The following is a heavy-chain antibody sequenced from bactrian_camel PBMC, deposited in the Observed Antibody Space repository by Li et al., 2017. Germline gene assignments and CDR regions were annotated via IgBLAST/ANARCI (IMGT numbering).Heavy chain of an antibody. V-gene: IGHV3S6*01. Sequence: VQLVESGGGLVQPGGSLRLSCAASGFTFSSYTITWIRQAPGEGLEWVSSIYSGGGNTYYGDSVKGRFTISQDNAKNTLYLQMNSLKPEDTDIYYCAAGARWACISSGGGNWLQYNSWGQGTQVTVS. D-gene: IGHD6*01. CDR3: AAGARWACISSGGGNWLQYNS. CDR2: IYSGGGNT. J-gene: IGHJ4*01. CDR1: GFTFSSYT.